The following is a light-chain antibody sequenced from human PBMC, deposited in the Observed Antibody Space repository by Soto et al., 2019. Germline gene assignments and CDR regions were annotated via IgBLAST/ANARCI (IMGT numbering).Light chain of an antibody. CDR1: SGSIACNF. Sequence: NFMLTQPHSVSESPGKTVTISCTRSSGSIACNFVQWSQQRPGSSPTTVIYQDNQRPSGVPHRFSGSIDRSSNSASLTISGLRTEDEADYYCQSYDESSHVFGTGTKVTVL. J-gene: IGLJ1*01. V-gene: IGLV6-57*01. CDR2: QDN. CDR3: QSYDESSHV.